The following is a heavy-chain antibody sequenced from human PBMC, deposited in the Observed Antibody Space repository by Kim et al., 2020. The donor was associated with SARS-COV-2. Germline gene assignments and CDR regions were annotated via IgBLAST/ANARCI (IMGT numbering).Heavy chain of an antibody. D-gene: IGHD5-18*01. V-gene: IGHV1-46*01. Sequence: YAQKFQGRVTMTRDTSTSTVYMELSSLRSEDTAVYYCARVDTAMGRGVDYWGQGTLVTVSS. J-gene: IGHJ4*02. CDR3: ARVDTAMGRGVDY.